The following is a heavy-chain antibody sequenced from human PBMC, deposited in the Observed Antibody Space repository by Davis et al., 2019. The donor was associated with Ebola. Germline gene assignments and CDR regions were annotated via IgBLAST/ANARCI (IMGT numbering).Heavy chain of an antibody. CDR2: ISAYNGNT. CDR1: GYTFTSYG. J-gene: IGHJ4*02. Sequence: AASVKVSCKASGYTFTSYGISWVRQAPGQGLEWMGWISAYNGNTNYAQKLQGRVTMTTDTSTSTAYMELRSLRSDDTAVYYCARGTYFDYVWGNLMVYFDYWGQGTLVTVSS. CDR3: ARGTYFDYVWGNLMVYFDY. D-gene: IGHD3-16*01. V-gene: IGHV1-18*01.